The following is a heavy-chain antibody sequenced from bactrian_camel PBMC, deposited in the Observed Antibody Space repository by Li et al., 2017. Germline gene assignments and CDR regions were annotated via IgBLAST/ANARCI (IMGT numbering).Heavy chain of an antibody. D-gene: IGHD5*01. J-gene: IGHJ4*01. Sequence: HVQLVESGGGTVQAGGSLRLSCVSSQHTYEHYCMGWFRQAPGSEREGVAAMDQAGLATYADSVKGRFTISRDNAKDSVYLQMNSLKPEDTAMYYCALDPTHMGWHGGPRFWGRGTQVTVS. V-gene: IGHV3S55*01. CDR1: QHTYEHYC. CDR2: MDQAGLA. CDR3: ALDPTHMGWHGGPRF.